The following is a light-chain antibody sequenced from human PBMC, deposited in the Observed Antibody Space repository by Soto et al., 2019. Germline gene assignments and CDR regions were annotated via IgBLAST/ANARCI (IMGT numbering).Light chain of an antibody. CDR2: DAS. J-gene: IGKJ4*01. CDR3: QHRGNWPA. Sequence: EVVLTQSPAILSLSPGERATLSCRASQSIGSTLAWYQQRSGQAPRLLIYDASSRATGIPGRISGSGSGTDFTITISSLEVEEFEVYYCQHRGNWPAFGGGTKVEIK. CDR1: QSIGST. V-gene: IGKV3-11*01.